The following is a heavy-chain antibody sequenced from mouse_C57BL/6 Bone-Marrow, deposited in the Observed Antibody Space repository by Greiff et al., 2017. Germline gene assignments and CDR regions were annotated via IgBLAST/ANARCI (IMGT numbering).Heavy chain of an antibody. V-gene: IGHV1-64*01. D-gene: IGHD1-1*01. J-gene: IGHJ1*03. CDR1: GYTFTSYW. CDR2: IHPNSGST. Sequence: VQLQESGAELVKPGASVKLSCKASGYTFTSYWMHWVKQRPGQGLEWIGMIHPNSGSTNYNEKFKSKATLTVDKSSSTAYMQLSSLTSEDSAVYYCARRDYYGSLWYFDVWGTGTTVTVSS. CDR3: ARRDYYGSLWYFDV.